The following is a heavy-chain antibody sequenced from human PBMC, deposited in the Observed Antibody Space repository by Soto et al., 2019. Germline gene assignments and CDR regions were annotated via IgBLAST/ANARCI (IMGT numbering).Heavy chain of an antibody. CDR2: INHSGST. Sequence: PSETLSLTCAVYGGSFSGYYWSWIRQPPGKGLEWIGEINHSGSTNYNPSLKSRVTISVDTSKNQFSLKLSSVTAADTAVYYFARSEGWLLRRYAFDIWGQWTMVTVS. D-gene: IGHD3-22*01. J-gene: IGHJ3*02. CDR1: GGSFSGYY. CDR3: ARSEGWLLRRYAFDI. V-gene: IGHV4-34*01.